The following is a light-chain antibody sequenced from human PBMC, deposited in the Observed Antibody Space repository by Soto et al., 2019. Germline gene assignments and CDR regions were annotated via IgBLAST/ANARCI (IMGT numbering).Light chain of an antibody. CDR2: LGS. CDR1: QALNTR. Sequence: EIVLTQSPATLSAFPGDRVTLSCRASQALNTRLAWYLQKPGQSPQLLIYLGSSRASGVPDRFSGSESGTDFTLNISRVEAEDVGIYYCMQALQTPITFGQGTRLEIK. CDR3: MQALQTPIT. J-gene: IGKJ5*01. V-gene: IGKV2-28*01.